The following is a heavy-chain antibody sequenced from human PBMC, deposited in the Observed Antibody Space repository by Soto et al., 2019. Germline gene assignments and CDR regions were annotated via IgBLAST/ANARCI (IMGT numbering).Heavy chain of an antibody. CDR1: SGSISVTDVF. J-gene: IGHJ4*02. D-gene: IGHD1-20*01. CDR3: ARITGRHLDY. CDR2: VDYSGTA. V-gene: IGHV4-39*01. Sequence: SETLSLTCTVSSGSISVTDVFWGWVRQPPGKGLGWIGNVDYSGTAYFSPSLATRVTFHVDTSKNQFSLTLYSVTAADTAVYYCARITGRHLDYWGQGILVTVSS.